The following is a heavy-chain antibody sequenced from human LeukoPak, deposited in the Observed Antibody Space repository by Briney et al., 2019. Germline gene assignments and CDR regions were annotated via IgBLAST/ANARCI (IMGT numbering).Heavy chain of an antibody. J-gene: IGHJ3*02. V-gene: IGHV3-23*01. Sequence: PGGSLRLSCAASGFTFSEFAMNWVRQAPGKGPEWVSFVGGDDATFYTESVKGRFTVSRDNSKNTLSLQMNNLRLEDTAVYYCAKDSRSRNGIYDPFDIWGQGTMVTVSS. CDR2: VGGDDAT. CDR3: AKDSRSRNGIYDPFDI. D-gene: IGHD2/OR15-2a*01. CDR1: GFTFSEFA.